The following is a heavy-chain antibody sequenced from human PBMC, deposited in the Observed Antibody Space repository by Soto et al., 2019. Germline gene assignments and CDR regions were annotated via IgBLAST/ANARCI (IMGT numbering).Heavy chain of an antibody. J-gene: IGHJ3*02. CDR2: INPSGGST. V-gene: IGHV1-46*01. CDR3: ARDLGSGYYDSSGLGAFDI. CDR1: GYTFTCYY. Sequence: ASVKVSCKASGYTFTCYYMHWVRQAPGQGLEWMGIINPSGGSTSYAQKFQGRVTMTRDTSTSTVYMELSSLRSEDTAVYYCARDLGSGYYDSSGLGAFDIWGQGTMVTVSS. D-gene: IGHD3-22*01.